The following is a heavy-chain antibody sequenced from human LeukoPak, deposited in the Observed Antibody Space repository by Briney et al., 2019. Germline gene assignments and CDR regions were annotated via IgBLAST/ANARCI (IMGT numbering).Heavy chain of an antibody. V-gene: IGHV3-30*18. Sequence: GGSLRLSCAASGFTFSSYGMHWVRQAPGKGLEWVAVISYDGSNKYYADSVKGRFTISRDNSKNTLYLQMNSLRAEDTAVYYCAKVGYYYDSSAYSRDAFDIWGQGTMVTVSS. CDR1: GFTFSSYG. J-gene: IGHJ3*02. D-gene: IGHD3-22*01. CDR2: ISYDGSNK. CDR3: AKVGYYYDSSAYSRDAFDI.